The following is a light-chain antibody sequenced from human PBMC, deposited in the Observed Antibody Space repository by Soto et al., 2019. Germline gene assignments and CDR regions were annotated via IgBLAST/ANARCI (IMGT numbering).Light chain of an antibody. J-gene: IGKJ4*01. CDR3: QKYNSAPLT. V-gene: IGKV1-27*01. CDR2: AAS. CDR1: QDISRY. Sequence: DIPMTMSQSSLSASVGDRATTTSLARQDISRYLAGSPQKPGKVPRLLIYAASTMQSGVLSRFSGSGSGTDFTLTISSLEPEDVAAYYCQKYNSAPLTFGGGTKREI.